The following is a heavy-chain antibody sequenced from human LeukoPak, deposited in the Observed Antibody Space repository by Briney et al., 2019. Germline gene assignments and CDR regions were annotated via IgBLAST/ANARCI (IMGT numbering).Heavy chain of an antibody. CDR3: ARVCGSKWGGSNWFDP. D-gene: IGHD7-27*01. CDR2: IYTSGST. J-gene: IGHJ5*02. V-gene: IGHV4-39*07. CDR1: GGSISSSSYY. Sequence: PSETLSLTCTVSGGSISSSSYYWGWIRQPPGKGLEWIGRIYTSGSTNYNPSLKSRVTISVDTSKNQLSLKLSSVTAADTAVYYCARVCGSKWGGSNWFDPWGQGTLVTVSS.